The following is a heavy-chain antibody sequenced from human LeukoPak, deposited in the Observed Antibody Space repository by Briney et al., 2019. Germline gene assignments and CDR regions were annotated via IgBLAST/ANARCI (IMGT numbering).Heavy chain of an antibody. CDR3: ARDVMLYSSGWYFDY. J-gene: IGHJ4*02. CDR1: GYTFTGYY. Sequence: ASVKVSCKASGYTFTGYYMHWVRQAPGQGLEWMGWINPNSGGTNYAQKFQGWVTMTRDTSISTAYMELSRLRSDDTAVYYCARDVMLYSSGWYFDYWGQGTLVTVSS. CDR2: INPNSGGT. V-gene: IGHV1-2*04. D-gene: IGHD6-19*01.